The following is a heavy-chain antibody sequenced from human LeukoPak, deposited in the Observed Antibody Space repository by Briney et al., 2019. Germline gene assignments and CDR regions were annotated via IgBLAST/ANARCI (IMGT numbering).Heavy chain of an antibody. Sequence: SETLSLTCTVSGASISSYYWTWIRQPPGKALEWIGFTSFSWSTNYNPSLRSRVTISLDTSRNQFSLTLNAMTAADTAVYYCARRNYDILTGFYGGGTYNYYYTDVWGKGTTVIVSS. CDR2: TSFSWST. CDR1: GASISSYY. V-gene: IGHV4-59*08. D-gene: IGHD3-9*01. J-gene: IGHJ6*03. CDR3: ARRNYDILTGFYGGGTYNYYYTDV.